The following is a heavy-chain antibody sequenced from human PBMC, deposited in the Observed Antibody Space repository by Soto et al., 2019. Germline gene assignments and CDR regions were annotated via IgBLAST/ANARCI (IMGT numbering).Heavy chain of an antibody. CDR3: ARDPGVRGAGWFDP. CDR1: GFTFSNYW. D-gene: IGHD3-10*01. J-gene: IGHJ5*02. V-gene: IGHV3-74*01. Sequence: GGSLRPSCAASGFTFSNYWMQWVRQAPGKGLVWVSRINSDGSSTSYADSVKGRFTISRDNAKNTLYLQMNSLRAEDTAVYYCARDPGVRGAGWFDPWGQGTLLTLSS. CDR2: INSDGSST.